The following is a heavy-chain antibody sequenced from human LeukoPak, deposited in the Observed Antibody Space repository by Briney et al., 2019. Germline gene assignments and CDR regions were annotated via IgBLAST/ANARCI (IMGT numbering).Heavy chain of an antibody. D-gene: IGHD3-10*01. V-gene: IGHV3-23*01. J-gene: IGHJ4*02. CDR2: ISVSGGST. Sequence: GGSLRLSCAASGFTFSSYAMSWVRQAPGKGLEWVSTISVSGGSTYYADSVKGRFTISRDNSKNTLYLQMNSLRAEDTAVYYCAKGDDMVRGVFDYWGQGTLVTVSS. CDR1: GFTFSSYA. CDR3: AKGDDMVRGVFDY.